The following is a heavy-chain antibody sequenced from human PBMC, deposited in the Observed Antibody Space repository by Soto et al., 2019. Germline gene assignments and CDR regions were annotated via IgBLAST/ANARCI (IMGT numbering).Heavy chain of an antibody. CDR2: IWHDGRYE. Sequence: QVQLVQSGGGVVQPGRSLRLSCVASGVSLSTYGMHWVRQAPGKGLEWVASIWHDGRYEFHADSVKGRFAISRDNPTNWLSLQMNSVRVEDTAMYYCAKEGGVGYGSTWGDFWGQGTLVTVSS. V-gene: IGHV3-33*06. D-gene: IGHD7-27*01. J-gene: IGHJ4*02. CDR3: AKEGGVGYGSTWGDF. CDR1: GVSLSTYG.